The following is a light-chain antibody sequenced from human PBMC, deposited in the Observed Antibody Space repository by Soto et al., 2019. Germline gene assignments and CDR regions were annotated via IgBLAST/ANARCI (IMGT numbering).Light chain of an antibody. CDR2: DAS. Sequence: LTHSPATLSLSPWEIATFSCTASQGISTYIAWYQQKPGHPPRLLMFDASRRATGIPPRFSGGGFGTQFTLTINNLEPDDFAVYYCQQRGESFGPGTRLEIK. CDR1: QGISTY. V-gene: IGKV3D-11*01. CDR3: QQRGES. J-gene: IGKJ5*01.